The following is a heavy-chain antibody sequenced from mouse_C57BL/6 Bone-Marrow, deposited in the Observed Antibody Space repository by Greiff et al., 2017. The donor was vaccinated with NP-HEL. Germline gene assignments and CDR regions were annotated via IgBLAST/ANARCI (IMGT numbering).Heavy chain of an antibody. D-gene: IGHD1-1*01. J-gene: IGHJ2*01. CDR2: INPNNGGT. V-gene: IGHV1-26*01. Sequence: EVQLQQSGPELVKPGASVKISCKASGYTFTDYYMNWVKQSHGKSLEWIGDINPNNGGTSYNQKFKGKATLTVDKSSSTAYMELRSLTSEDSAVYYCARGVTTVVAPYFDYWGQGTTLTVSS. CDR3: ARGVTTVVAPYFDY. CDR1: GYTFTDYY.